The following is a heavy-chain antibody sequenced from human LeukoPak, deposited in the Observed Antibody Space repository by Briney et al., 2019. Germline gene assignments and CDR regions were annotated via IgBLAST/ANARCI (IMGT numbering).Heavy chain of an antibody. CDR1: GGSIRNSGYY. Sequence: PSETLSLTCTVSGGSIRNSGYYWGWIRQPPGKGLEWIGSIYYSGSTYYKPSLKSRVTMSGDTSKNQFSLKLSSVTAADTAVYYCARSTYYYDSSGYRELDYWGQGTLVTVSS. CDR3: ARSTYYYDSSGYRELDY. J-gene: IGHJ4*02. D-gene: IGHD3-22*01. CDR2: IYYSGST. V-gene: IGHV4-39*07.